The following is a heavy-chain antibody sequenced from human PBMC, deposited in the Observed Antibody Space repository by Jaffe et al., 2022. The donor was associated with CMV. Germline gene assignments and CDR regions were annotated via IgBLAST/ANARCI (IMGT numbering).Heavy chain of an antibody. Sequence: QLQLQESGPGLVKPSETLSLSCTVSGGSISSSSHYWGWIRQPPGKGLEWIGSVYYSGSTYYNSSLKSRITISVDTSKNQFSLRLSPVTAADTAVYYCARRYDYGDSRQNWFDPWGQGTLVTVSS. V-gene: IGHV4-39*01. CDR2: VYYSGST. J-gene: IGHJ5*02. CDR1: GGSISSSSHY. CDR3: ARRYDYGDSRQNWFDP. D-gene: IGHD4-17*01.